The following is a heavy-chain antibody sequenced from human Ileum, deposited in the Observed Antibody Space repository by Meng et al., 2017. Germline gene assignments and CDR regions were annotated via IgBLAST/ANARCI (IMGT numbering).Heavy chain of an antibody. V-gene: IGHV1-18*01. D-gene: IGHD4-17*01. CDR3: ARDQIGDYVWDY. CDR2: VSTYNDDT. Sequence: QVQLVQSGAEVKKPGALVKASCKASGYTFTSTNYGISWMRQAPGQGLEWMGWVSTYNDDTNHVQKFQDRVTMTTDTSTSTVYMELRSLRSDDTAVYYCARDQIGDYVWDYWGQGTLVTVSS. CDR1: GYTFTSTNYG. J-gene: IGHJ4*02.